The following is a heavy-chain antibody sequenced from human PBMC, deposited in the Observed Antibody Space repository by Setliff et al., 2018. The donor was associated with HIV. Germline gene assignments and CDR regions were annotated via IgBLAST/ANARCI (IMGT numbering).Heavy chain of an antibody. CDR2: IHYSGSI. CDR1: GGSISNYY. Sequence: ETLSLTCSVSGGSISNYYWSWIRQPPGEGLEWIGYIHYSGSIYYNPSLKSRVTISVDTSKNQFSLRLTSVTAADTAVYYCARGKGSSWYGGYFDYWGQGTLVTVSS. V-gene: IGHV4-59*12. CDR3: ARGKGSSWYGGYFDY. D-gene: IGHD6-13*01. J-gene: IGHJ4*02.